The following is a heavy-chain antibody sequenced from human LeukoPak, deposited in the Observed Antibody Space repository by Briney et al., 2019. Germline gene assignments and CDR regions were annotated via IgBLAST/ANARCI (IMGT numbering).Heavy chain of an antibody. CDR2: INHSGST. CDR1: GGSISSGSAY. CDR3: ARVPYCSGGSCNYYYYYGMDV. D-gene: IGHD2-15*01. J-gene: IGHJ6*02. Sequence: SETLSLTCTVSGGSISSGSAYWSWIRQPPGKGLEWIGEINHSGSTNYNPSLKSRVTISVDTSKNQFSLKQSSVTAADTAVYYCARVPYCSGGSCNYYYYYGMDVWGQGTTVTVSS. V-gene: IGHV4-39*07.